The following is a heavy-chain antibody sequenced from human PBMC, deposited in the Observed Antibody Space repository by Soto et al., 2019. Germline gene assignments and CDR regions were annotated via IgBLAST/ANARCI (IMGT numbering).Heavy chain of an antibody. CDR1: GFTFGDYA. Sequence: GGSLRLSCTASGFTFGDYAMSWFRQAPGKGLEWVGFIRSKAYGGTTEYAASVKGRFTISRDDSKSIAYLQMNSLKTEDTAVYYCKSEGYFDWLPLDYWGQGTLVTVSS. J-gene: IGHJ4*02. CDR3: KSEGYFDWLPLDY. D-gene: IGHD3-9*01. V-gene: IGHV3-49*03. CDR2: IRSKAYGGTT.